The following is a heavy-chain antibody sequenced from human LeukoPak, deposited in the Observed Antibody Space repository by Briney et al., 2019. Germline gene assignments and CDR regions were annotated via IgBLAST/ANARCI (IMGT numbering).Heavy chain of an antibody. J-gene: IGHJ3*02. D-gene: IGHD1/OR15-1a*01. CDR2: ISGGGGTT. Sequence: GASLRLSCVASGFTFNIYPMSWVRQAPGKGLEWVSAISGGGGTTLYADSVEGRFTISRDNSRNTLFLQMSSLRAEDTAVYFCAGKSPTTTRQHAFDIWGRGTMVTVSS. CDR1: GFTFNIYP. V-gene: IGHV3-23*01. CDR3: AGKSPTTTRQHAFDI.